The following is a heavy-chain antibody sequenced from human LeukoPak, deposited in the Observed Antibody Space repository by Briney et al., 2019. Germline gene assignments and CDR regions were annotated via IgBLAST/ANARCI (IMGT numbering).Heavy chain of an antibody. CDR1: GFIFSSYW. V-gene: IGHV3-7*01. J-gene: IGHJ4*02. CDR2: IKSDGSEE. Sequence: PGGSLRLSCATSGFIFSSYWMCWVRQAPGNGLEWVANIKSDGSEEYYGDSVKGRFTISRDNAKNSLYLQMNSLRVEDTAVYYCARGDLWLGHWGQGSLVTVSS. CDR3: ARGDLWLGH. D-gene: IGHD3-10*01.